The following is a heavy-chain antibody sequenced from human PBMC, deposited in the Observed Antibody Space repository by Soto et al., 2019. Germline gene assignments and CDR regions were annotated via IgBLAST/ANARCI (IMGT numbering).Heavy chain of an antibody. Sequence: GGSLRLSCAASGFTFSSYGMHWVRQAPGKGLEWVAVISYDGSNKYYADSVKGRFTISRDNSKNTLYLQMNSLRAEDTAVYYCATSTLLSSGGSNWHIMDVWGQGTTVTVSS. V-gene: IGHV3-30*03. D-gene: IGHD2-15*01. CDR2: ISYDGSNK. CDR1: GFTFSSYG. CDR3: ATSTLLSSGGSNWHIMDV. J-gene: IGHJ6*02.